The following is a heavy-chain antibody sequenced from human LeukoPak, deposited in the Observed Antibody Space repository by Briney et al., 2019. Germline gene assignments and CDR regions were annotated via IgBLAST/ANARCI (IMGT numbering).Heavy chain of an antibody. Sequence: SETLSLTCTVSGRSISSYYWSWIRQPPGKGLEWIGYIYTSGSTNYNPSLKSRVTISVDTSKDQFSLKLSSVTAADTAVYYCARLSIAVAGIDYWGQGTLVTVSS. J-gene: IGHJ4*02. CDR2: IYTSGST. D-gene: IGHD6-19*01. CDR1: GRSISSYY. CDR3: ARLSIAVAGIDY. V-gene: IGHV4-4*09.